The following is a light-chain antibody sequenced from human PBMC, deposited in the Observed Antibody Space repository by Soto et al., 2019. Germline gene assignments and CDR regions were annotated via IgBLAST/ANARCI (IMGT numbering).Light chain of an antibody. CDR1: NVDVGGYNY. J-gene: IGLJ1*01. Sequence: QSVLTQPASVSGSPGQSITISCTGTNVDVGGYNYVSWYQHHPGKAPKLLIFEVSNRPSGVSNRFSDSKSGNTASLTISGLQSEDEADYYCASYTIKTTYVFGSGTKVTVL. CDR3: ASYTIKTTYV. CDR2: EVS. V-gene: IGLV2-14*01.